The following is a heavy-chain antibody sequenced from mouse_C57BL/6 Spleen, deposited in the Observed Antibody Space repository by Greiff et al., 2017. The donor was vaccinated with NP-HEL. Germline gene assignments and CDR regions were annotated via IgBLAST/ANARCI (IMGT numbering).Heavy chain of an antibody. V-gene: IGHV1-50*01. CDR2: IDPSDSYT. CDR1: GYTFTSYW. J-gene: IGHJ3*01. CDR3: ARHDYDYGAY. D-gene: IGHD2-4*01. Sequence: VQLQQPGAELVKPGASVKLSCKASGYTFTSYWMQWVKQRPGQGLEWIGEIDPSDSYTNYNQKFKGKATLTVDTSSSTAYMQLSSLTSEDSAVYYCARHDYDYGAYWGQGTLVTVSA.